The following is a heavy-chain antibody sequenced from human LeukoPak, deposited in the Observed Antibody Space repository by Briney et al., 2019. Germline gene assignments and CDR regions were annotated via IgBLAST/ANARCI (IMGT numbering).Heavy chain of an antibody. CDR2: ISYSGNT. CDR3: ARGVGSGYTDY. J-gene: IGHJ4*02. V-gene: IGHV4-59*01. D-gene: IGHD3-22*01. CDR1: GGSISSYY. Sequence: SETLSLTCTVSGGSISSYYWSWVRQPPGKGLEWIGFISYSGNTNYNPSLKSRVTISLDTSKNQFSLKLISVTAADTAVYYCARGVGSGYTDYWGQGALVTVSS.